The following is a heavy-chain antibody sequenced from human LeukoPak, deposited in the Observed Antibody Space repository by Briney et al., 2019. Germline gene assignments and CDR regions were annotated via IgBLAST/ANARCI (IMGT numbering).Heavy chain of an antibody. J-gene: IGHJ4*02. CDR1: GFSFSTYT. D-gene: IGHD5-12*01. Sequence: GGSLRLSCAASGFSFSTYTMNWVRQAPGKGLEWVSAINGRGDSTFYADSVKGQFTISRDNSKNTLYLQMNSLRAEDTAVYYCARDSTRGYSGYDPFDYWGQGTLVTVSS. V-gene: IGHV3-23*01. CDR3: ARDSTRGYSGYDPFDY. CDR2: INGRGDST.